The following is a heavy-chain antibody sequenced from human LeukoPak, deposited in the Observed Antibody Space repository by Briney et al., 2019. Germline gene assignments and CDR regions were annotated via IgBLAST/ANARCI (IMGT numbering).Heavy chain of an antibody. J-gene: IGHJ4*02. CDR2: IYPGDSDT. CDR3: ARLGDNTAFDY. D-gene: IGHD5-18*01. Sequence: ESLKISCRGSGYSFTNYWIGWVRQMPGQGLEWMGIIYPGDSDTRYSPSFQGQVTFSADKSISTAYLQWSSLKASDTAMYHCARLGDNTAFDYWGQGTLVPVSS. V-gene: IGHV5-51*01. CDR1: GYSFTNYW.